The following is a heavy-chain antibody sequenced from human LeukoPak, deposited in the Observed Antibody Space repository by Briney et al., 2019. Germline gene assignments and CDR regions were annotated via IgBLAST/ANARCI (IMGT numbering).Heavy chain of an antibody. J-gene: IGHJ4*02. CDR3: ASGCSSWYNDYFDY. CDR1: GGSISSGSYY. D-gene: IGHD6-13*01. V-gene: IGHV4-61*02. Sequence: SSQTLSLTCTVSGGSISSGSYYWSWIRQPAGKGLEWIGRIYTSGSTNYDPSLKSRVTISVDTSKNQFSLKLSSVTAADTAVYYCASGCSSWYNDYFDYWGQGTLVTVSS. CDR2: IYTSGST.